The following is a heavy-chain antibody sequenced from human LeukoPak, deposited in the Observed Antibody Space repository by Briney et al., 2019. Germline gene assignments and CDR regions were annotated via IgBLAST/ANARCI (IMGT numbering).Heavy chain of an antibody. V-gene: IGHV3-48*02. Sequence: GGSLRLSCEASGFTLSAYAMNWVRQAPGKGLEWVSYITSRSTIYYADSVRGRFTISRDNVKNSLYLEMSSLRDDDTAVYYCARRLSVSYLDYWGQGTLVTVSS. CDR2: ITSRSTI. CDR3: ARRLSVSYLDY. D-gene: IGHD3-10*01. CDR1: GFTLSAYA. J-gene: IGHJ4*02.